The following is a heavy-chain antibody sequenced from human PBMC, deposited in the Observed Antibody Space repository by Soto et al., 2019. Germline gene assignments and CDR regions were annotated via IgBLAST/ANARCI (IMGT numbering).Heavy chain of an antibody. D-gene: IGHD3-10*01. CDR3: ARVSPEYYFDY. J-gene: IGHJ4*02. CDR1: GGSIISGGYS. V-gene: IGHV4-30-2*01. Sequence: TLSLTSAVSGGSIISGGYSFSWIRQPPGKGLEWIGYIYHSGSTYYNPSLKSRVTISVDRSKNQFSLRLSSVTAADTAVYYCARVSPEYYFDYWGQGTLVNVS. CDR2: IYHSGST.